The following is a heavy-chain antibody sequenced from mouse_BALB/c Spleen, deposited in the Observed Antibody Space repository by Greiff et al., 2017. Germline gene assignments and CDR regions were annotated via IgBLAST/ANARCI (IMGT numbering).Heavy chain of an antibody. Sequence: VQLQESGPGLVAPSQSLSITCTVSGFSLTSYGVHWVRQPPGKGLEWLGVIWAGGGQNYNSPPMSRLIIRKDNSKSQVFLKMNSLQTDDTAMYYGARDTTATGYWYFDVWGAGTTVTVSS. CDR2: IWAGGGQ. CDR1: GFSLTSYG. CDR3: ARDTTATGYWYFDV. D-gene: IGHD1-2*01. V-gene: IGHV2-9*02. J-gene: IGHJ1*01.